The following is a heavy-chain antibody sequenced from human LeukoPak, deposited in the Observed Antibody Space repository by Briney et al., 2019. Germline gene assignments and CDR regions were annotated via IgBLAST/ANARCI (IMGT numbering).Heavy chain of an antibody. J-gene: IGHJ4*01. CDR3: ARGVAATQSNDY. CDR2: IYYSGST. Sequence: SETLSLTCTVSGGSISSGGYYWSWIRQHPGKGLEWIGYIYYSGSTYYNPSLKSRVTISVDTSKNQFSLKLSSVTAADTAVYYRARGVAATQSNDYWGQGNPVTVSS. V-gene: IGHV4-31*03. CDR1: GGSISSGGYY.